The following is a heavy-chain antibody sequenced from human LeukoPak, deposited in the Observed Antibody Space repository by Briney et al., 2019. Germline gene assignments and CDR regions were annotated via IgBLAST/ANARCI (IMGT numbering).Heavy chain of an antibody. V-gene: IGHV3-7*01. CDR1: GFTFSSYW. Sequence: GGSLRLSCAASGFTFSSYWMSWVRQAPGKGLEWVAHIKLDGSEQYYVDSVKGRFTISRDNAKNSLYLQMNSLRAEDTAVYYCASPPSDTITIFCLVIFYDWFDPWGQGTLVTVSS. D-gene: IGHD3-9*01. CDR2: IKLDGSEQ. CDR3: ASPPSDTITIFCLVIFYDWFDP. J-gene: IGHJ5*02.